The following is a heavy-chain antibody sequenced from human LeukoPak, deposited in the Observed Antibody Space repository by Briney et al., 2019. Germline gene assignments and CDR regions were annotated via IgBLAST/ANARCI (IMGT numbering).Heavy chain of an antibody. D-gene: IGHD5-12*01. CDR1: GFTFSSYG. V-gene: IGHV3-30*02. J-gene: IGHJ4*02. CDR2: IRYDGSNK. Sequence: GGSLRLSCAAPGFTFSSYGMHWVRQAPGKGLEWVAFIRYDGSNKYYADSVKGRFTISRDNSKNTLYLQMNSLRAEDTAVYYCAKDRGSLFDYWGQGTLVTVSS. CDR3: AKDRGSLFDY.